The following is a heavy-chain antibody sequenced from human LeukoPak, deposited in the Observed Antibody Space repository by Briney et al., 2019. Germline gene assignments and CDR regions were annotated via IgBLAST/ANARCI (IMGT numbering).Heavy chain of an antibody. V-gene: IGHV4-34*01. CDR2: INHSGST. CDR3: ARGYGDYTSYYFDF. D-gene: IGHD4-17*01. Sequence: PSETLSLTCAVYGGSFSGYYWSWIRQPPGKGLEWIGEINHSGSTNYNPSLKSRVTISVDTSKNQFSLKLSSVTAADTAVYYCARGYGDYTSYYFDFWGQGTLVTVSS. CDR1: GGSFSGYY. J-gene: IGHJ4*02.